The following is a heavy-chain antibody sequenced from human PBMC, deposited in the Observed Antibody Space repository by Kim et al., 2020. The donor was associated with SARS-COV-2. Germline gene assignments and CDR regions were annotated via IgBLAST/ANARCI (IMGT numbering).Heavy chain of an antibody. CDR2: IYTSGST. Sequence: SETLSLTCTVSGGSISSYYWSWIRQPAGKGLEWIGRIYTSGSTNYNPSLKSRVTMSVDTPKNQFSLQLSSVTAADTAGYYCARDLSSITIVGVVTFPGYWGQGSPVTASS. CDR3: ARDLSSITIVGVVTFPGY. CDR1: GGSISSYY. J-gene: IGHJ4*02. V-gene: IGHV4-4*07. D-gene: IGHD3-3*01.